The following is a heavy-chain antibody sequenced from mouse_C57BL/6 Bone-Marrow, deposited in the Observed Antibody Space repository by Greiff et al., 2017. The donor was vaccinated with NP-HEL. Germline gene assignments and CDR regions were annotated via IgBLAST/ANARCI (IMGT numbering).Heavy chain of an antibody. CDR2: IDPNSGGP. J-gene: IGHJ4*01. CDR3: ARWHYGNYGGYYAMDY. V-gene: IGHV1-72*01. D-gene: IGHD2-1*01. CDR1: GYTFTSYW. Sequence: VQLQQPGAELVKPGASVKLSCKASGYTFTSYWMHWVKQRPGRGLEWIGRIDPNSGGPKYNEKFKSKATLTVDKPSSTAYMQLSSLTSEDSAVYYCARWHYGNYGGYYAMDYWGQGTSVTVSS.